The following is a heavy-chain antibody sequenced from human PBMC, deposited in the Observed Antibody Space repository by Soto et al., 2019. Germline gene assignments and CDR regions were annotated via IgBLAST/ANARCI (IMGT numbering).Heavy chain of an antibody. J-gene: IGHJ5*02. CDR3: ARDLYGDYWFDP. Sequence: SETLSRPCAVSGGSISSGGYSWSWIRQPPGKGLAWLGYNYHSGSTYYNPSLKSRVTISVDRSKNQFSPKLSSVTAADPAVYYRARDLYGDYWFDPCNQRTLVTV. CDR1: GGSISSGGYS. V-gene: IGHV4-30-2*01. CDR2: NYHSGST. D-gene: IGHD4-17*01.